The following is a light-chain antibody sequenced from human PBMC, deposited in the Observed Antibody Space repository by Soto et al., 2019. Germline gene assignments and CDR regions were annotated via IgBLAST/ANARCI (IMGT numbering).Light chain of an antibody. Sequence: QSVLTQPPSVSEAPGQRVTISCSGSTSNIGNNAVNWYQQLPGKAPKLLMYYDDLLPSGVSDRFSGSNSGTSASLAISGLQSEDEADYYCTAWDDSLGGVIFGGGTKLTVL. CDR1: TSNIGNNA. CDR3: TAWDDSLGGVI. CDR2: YDD. V-gene: IGLV1-36*01. J-gene: IGLJ2*01.